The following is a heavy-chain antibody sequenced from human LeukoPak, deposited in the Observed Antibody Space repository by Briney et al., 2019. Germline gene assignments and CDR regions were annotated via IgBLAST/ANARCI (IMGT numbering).Heavy chain of an antibody. D-gene: IGHD4-23*01. Sequence: ASVKVSYKASGYTFTSYDINWVRQATGQGLEWMGWMNPNSGNTGYAQKFQGRVTMTRNTSISTAYMELSSPRSEDTAVYYCARVYRQLRPYYFDYWGQGTLVTVSS. CDR2: MNPNSGNT. V-gene: IGHV1-8*01. J-gene: IGHJ4*02. CDR3: ARVYRQLRPYYFDY. CDR1: GYTFTSYD.